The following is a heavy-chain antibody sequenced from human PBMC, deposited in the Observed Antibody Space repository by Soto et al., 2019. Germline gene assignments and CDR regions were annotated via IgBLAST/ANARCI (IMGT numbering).Heavy chain of an antibody. CDR3: ARLPGILMVYATYFDY. Sequence: SETLSLTCTVSGGSISSSSYYWGWIRQPPGKGLEWIGRIYYSGSTYYNPSLKSRVTISVDTSKNQFSLKLSSVTAADTAVYYCARLPGILMVYATYFDYWGQGTLVTVSS. V-gene: IGHV4-39*01. D-gene: IGHD2-8*01. CDR1: GGSISSSSYY. J-gene: IGHJ4*02. CDR2: IYYSGST.